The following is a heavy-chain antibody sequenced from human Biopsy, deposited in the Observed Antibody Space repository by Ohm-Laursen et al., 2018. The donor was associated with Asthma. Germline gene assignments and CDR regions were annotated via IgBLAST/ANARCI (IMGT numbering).Heavy chain of an antibody. CDR2: ISFDGSNK. CDR3: AKDVFPGWELRRGPDY. V-gene: IGHV3-30*18. Sequence: SLRLSCAASGFAFSNYGMHWVRQAPGKGLDRVAVISFDGSNKNYTDSVKGRFTISRDNSRNTLHLQMNSLRAEDTAVYYCAKDVFPGWELRRGPDYWGQGTLVTVSS. D-gene: IGHD1-26*01. CDR1: GFAFSNYG. J-gene: IGHJ4*02.